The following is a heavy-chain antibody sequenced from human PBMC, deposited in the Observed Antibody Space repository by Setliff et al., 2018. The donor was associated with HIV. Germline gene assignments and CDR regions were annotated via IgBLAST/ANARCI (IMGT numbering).Heavy chain of an antibody. Sequence: GGSLRLSCAASGFTFNTYAMSWVRQAPGKGLEWVSVISGSGASTFYADSVKGRFTISRDNAKNSLYLQMNNLRAEDTAVYYCARGRGFSGSLTTVDFFEFWGQGTLVTVSS. CDR3: ARGRGFSGSLTTVDFFEF. CDR1: GFTFNTYA. J-gene: IGHJ1*01. CDR2: ISGSGAST. D-gene: IGHD6-19*01. V-gene: IGHV3-23*01.